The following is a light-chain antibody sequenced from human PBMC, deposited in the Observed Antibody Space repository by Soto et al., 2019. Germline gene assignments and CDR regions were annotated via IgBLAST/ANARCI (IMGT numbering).Light chain of an antibody. CDR3: SSYTSSSTLV. J-gene: IGLJ2*01. Sequence: QSALTQPASVSGSPGRSITISCTGTSSDVGGYNYVSWYQHHPGKAPKLMIYEVTKRPSGVSNRFSGSKSGNTASLTISGRQAEDEADYYCSSYTSSSTLVFGGGTKLTVL. CDR2: EVT. V-gene: IGLV2-14*01. CDR1: SSDVGGYNY.